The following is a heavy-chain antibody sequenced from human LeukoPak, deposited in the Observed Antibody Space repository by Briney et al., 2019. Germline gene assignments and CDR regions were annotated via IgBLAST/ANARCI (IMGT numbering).Heavy chain of an antibody. CDR3: TTVEYSYGYGRIDY. D-gene: IGHD5-18*01. CDR1: GFTFSSYA. CDR2: ISYDGSNK. J-gene: IGHJ4*02. V-gene: IGHV3-30-3*01. Sequence: GGSLRLSCAASGFTFSSYAMHWVRQAPGKGLEWVAVISYDGSNKYYADSVKGRFTISRDDSKNTLYLQMNSLKTEDTAVYYCTTVEYSYGYGRIDYWGQGTLVTVSS.